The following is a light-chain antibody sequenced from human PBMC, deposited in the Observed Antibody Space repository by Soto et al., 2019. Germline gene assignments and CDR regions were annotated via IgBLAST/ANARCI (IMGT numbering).Light chain of an antibody. CDR3: CSYTGSSYV. V-gene: IGLV2-11*01. CDR2: DVY. J-gene: IGLJ1*01. Sequence: QSVLTQPRSVSGSPGQSVTISCTGTSSDLGVYNYVSWYQHHPGKAPKLIIYDVYKRPSGVPDRFSASKSDNTASLTISGLQAEDEADYYCCSYTGSSYVFGTGTKLTVL. CDR1: SSDLGVYNY.